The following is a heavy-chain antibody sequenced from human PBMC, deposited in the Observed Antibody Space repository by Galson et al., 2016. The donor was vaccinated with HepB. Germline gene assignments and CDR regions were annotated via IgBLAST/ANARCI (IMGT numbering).Heavy chain of an antibody. J-gene: IGHJ5*02. V-gene: IGHV3-33*08. CDR1: GFTFSRYV. CDR3: ARDDFRFGGFDP. D-gene: IGHD3-10*01. CDR2: IWYDGSNK. Sequence: SLRLSCAASGFTFSRYVMHWVRQAPGKGLEWVAAIWYDGSNKHYADSVKGRFTISRDNSKNPLYLQMNSLRAEDTAVYYSARDDFRFGGFDPWGQGTLVTVSS.